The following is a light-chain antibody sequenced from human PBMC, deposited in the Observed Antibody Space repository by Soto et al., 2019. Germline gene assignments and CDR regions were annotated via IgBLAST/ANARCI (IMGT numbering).Light chain of an antibody. CDR1: SNDVGSYDL. CDR2: EGN. V-gene: IGLV2-23*01. Sequence: QSALAQPASVSGSPGQSITISCTGTSNDVGSYDLVSWYQQHPGKAPKLIVYEGNKRPSGVSDRFSDSKSGNTASLTISGLQAEDEADYYCCSYAGGASYVFGAGTKVIV. J-gene: IGLJ1*01. CDR3: CSYAGGASYV.